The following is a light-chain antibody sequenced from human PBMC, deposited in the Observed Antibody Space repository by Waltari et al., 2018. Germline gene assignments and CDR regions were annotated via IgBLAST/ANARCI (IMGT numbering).Light chain of an antibody. Sequence: QSALTQPASVSGSLGQSISISCSGTYSNVGSYDLVSWYHQRPGEAPKLLIYEVLKRPSGISNRFSGSKSGNAASLTISALQPEDEGTYYCCSYASSSPRLILGGGTELSVL. V-gene: IGLV2-23*02. CDR1: YSNVGSYDL. CDR2: EVL. J-gene: IGLJ2*01. CDR3: CSYASSSPRLI.